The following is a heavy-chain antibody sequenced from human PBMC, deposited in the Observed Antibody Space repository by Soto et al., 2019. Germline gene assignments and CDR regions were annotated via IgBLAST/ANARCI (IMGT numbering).Heavy chain of an antibody. Sequence: QVQLQESGPGLVKPSETLSLTCTVSGGSVSSGSYYWSWIRQPPGKGLEWIGYIYYSGSTNYNPSLKSRVTISVDTSKNQFSLKRSSVTAADTAVYYCARQQGTFDYWGQGTLVTVSS. CDR3: ARQQGTFDY. V-gene: IGHV4-61*01. J-gene: IGHJ4*02. CDR2: IYYSGST. CDR1: GGSVSSGSYY. D-gene: IGHD6-13*01.